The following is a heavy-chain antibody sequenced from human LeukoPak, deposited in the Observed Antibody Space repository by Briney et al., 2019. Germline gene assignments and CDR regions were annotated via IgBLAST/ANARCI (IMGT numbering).Heavy chain of an antibody. CDR2: ISWNSGSI. J-gene: IGHJ3*02. V-gene: IGHV3-9*01. CDR1: GFTFDDYA. Sequence: GRSLRLSCAASGFTFDDYAMHWVRQAPGKGLEWVSGISWNSGSIGYADSVKGRFTISRDNAKNSLYLQMNSLRVEDTALYYCAKPQGRSSVSDAFDIWGQGTMVTVSS. D-gene: IGHD5/OR15-5a*01. CDR3: AKPQGRSSVSDAFDI.